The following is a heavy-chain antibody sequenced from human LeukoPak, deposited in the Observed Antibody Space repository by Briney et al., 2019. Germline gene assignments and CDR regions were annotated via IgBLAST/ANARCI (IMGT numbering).Heavy chain of an antibody. J-gene: IGHJ4*02. CDR2: IPYDGSNK. D-gene: IGHD6-19*01. Sequence: GRSLRLSCAASGFTFSSYAMHWVRQAPGKGLEWVAVIPYDGSNKYYADSVKGRFTISRDNSKNTLYLQMNSLRAEDTAVYHCARDSSGWFNNFDYWGQGTLVTVSS. CDR1: GFTFSSYA. CDR3: ARDSSGWFNNFDY. V-gene: IGHV3-30-3*01.